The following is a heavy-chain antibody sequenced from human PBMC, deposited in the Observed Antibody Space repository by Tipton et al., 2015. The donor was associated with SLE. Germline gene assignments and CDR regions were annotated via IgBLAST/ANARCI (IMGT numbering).Heavy chain of an antibody. CDR2: IYYGGST. Sequence: TLSLTCTVFGGSISNNFYYWAWIRQPPGKGLEWIGYIYYGGSTYYNESLKSRVTISVDTSKNQFSLKLSSVTAADTAVYYCARGGRGAFDVRGQGTMVTVSS. V-gene: IGHV4-39*07. CDR1: GGSISNNFYY. CDR3: ARGGRGAFDV. J-gene: IGHJ3*01.